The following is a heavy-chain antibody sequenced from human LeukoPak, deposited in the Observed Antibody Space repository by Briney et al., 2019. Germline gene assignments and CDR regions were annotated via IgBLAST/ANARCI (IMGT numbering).Heavy chain of an antibody. CDR1: GGSFSGYY. V-gene: IGHV4-34*01. CDR3: ARGLEWELGYFDY. Sequence: PSETLSLTCAVYGGSFSGYYWSWIRQPPGKGLEWIGEINHSGSTNYNPSLKSRVTMSVDTSKNQFSLKLSSVTAADTAVYYCARGLEWELGYFDYWGQGTLVTVSS. D-gene: IGHD1-26*01. CDR2: INHSGST. J-gene: IGHJ4*02.